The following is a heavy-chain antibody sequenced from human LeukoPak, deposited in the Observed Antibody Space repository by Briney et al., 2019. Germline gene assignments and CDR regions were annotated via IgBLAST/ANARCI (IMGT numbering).Heavy chain of an antibody. V-gene: IGHV3-21*01. CDR3: ARDRAYSHAFDI. D-gene: IGHD2-15*01. CDR1: GFTFSSYS. Sequence: GGSLRLSRAASGFTFSSYSMNWVRQAPGKGLEWVSSISSSSSYIYYADSVKGRFTISRDNAKNSLYLQMNSLRAEDTAVYYCARDRAYSHAFDIWGQGTMVTVSS. J-gene: IGHJ3*02. CDR2: ISSSSSYI.